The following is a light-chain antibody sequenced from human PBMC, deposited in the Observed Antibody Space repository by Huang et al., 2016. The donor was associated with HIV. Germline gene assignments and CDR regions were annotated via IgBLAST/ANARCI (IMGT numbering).Light chain of an antibody. Sequence: EIVLTQSPVTLSLSPGDSPTLSCRASQSIGTYLAWYQQKSGQAPRLLIYDVSNRAAGVPARFSASGSETVFTLTMASLDPDDFAIYHCQQRSKWPLTFGGGTKVEMK. J-gene: IGKJ4*01. CDR3: QQRSKWPLT. V-gene: IGKV3-11*01. CDR2: DVS. CDR1: QSIGTY.